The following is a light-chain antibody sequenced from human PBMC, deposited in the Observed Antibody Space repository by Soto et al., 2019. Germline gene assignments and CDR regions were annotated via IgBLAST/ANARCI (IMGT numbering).Light chain of an antibody. CDR1: QSVSSN. V-gene: IGKV3-15*01. Sequence: EIVMTQSPATLSVSPGERATLSCRASQSVSSNLAWYQQKPGQAPRLLIYGASTRATGIPARFSGSVSGTEFTRTSCSLQSEDFGVYYCQKYNKWPQTVGQGTKLEIK. CDR2: GAS. J-gene: IGKJ2*01. CDR3: QKYNKWPQT.